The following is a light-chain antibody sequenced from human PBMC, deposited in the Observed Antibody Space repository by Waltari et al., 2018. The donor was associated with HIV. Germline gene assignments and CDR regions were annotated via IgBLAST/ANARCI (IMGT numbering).Light chain of an antibody. CDR1: SSNIGSNT. V-gene: IGLV1-44*01. CDR3: AAWDDSLNGQVV. CDR2: SNK. Sequence: QSVLTQPPSASGTPGQRVTISCSGSSSNIGSNTVNWYQQLPGTAPKLLIYSNKQRPYGGPDRFSGAKSGPSASLAISGLQSEDEADYYCAAWDDSLNGQVVFGGGTKLTVL. J-gene: IGLJ2*01.